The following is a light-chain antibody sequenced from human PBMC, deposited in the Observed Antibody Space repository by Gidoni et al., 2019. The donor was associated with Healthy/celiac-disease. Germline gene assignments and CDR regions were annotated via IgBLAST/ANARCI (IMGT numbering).Light chain of an antibody. CDR1: QCIRSY. V-gene: IGKV1-9*01. J-gene: IGKJ5*01. CDR2: AAS. CDR3: QQLNSYLSIT. Sequence: IQFTQSPSSLSVSVGDRVTITCRASQCIRSYLAWYQQHPGKAPKLLIYAASTLQSGVPSRFSGSGSGTDFTLTISSLQPEDFATYYCQQLNSYLSITFGQGTRLEIK.